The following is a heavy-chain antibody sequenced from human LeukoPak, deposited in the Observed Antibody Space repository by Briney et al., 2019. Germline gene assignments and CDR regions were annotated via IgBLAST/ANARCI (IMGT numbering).Heavy chain of an antibody. Sequence: KPSETLSLTCTVSGDSISSYYWSWIRQPPGKRLEWIGCISDSGSTNYNPSLKSRVTISVDTSKSQFSLKLSSVTAAATAVYYCARGRLLEWFDSWGQGTLVSVSS. J-gene: IGHJ5*02. CDR2: ISDSGST. V-gene: IGHV4-59*01. D-gene: IGHD3-3*01. CDR3: ARGRLLEWFDS. CDR1: GDSISSYY.